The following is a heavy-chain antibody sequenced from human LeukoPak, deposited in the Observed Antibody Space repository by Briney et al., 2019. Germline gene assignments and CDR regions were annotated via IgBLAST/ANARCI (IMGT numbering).Heavy chain of an antibody. D-gene: IGHD1-1*01. V-gene: IGHV3-30*18. J-gene: IGHJ4*02. CDR2: ISYDGSNK. CDR1: GFTFSSYG. CDR3: AKAAEGNAFDY. Sequence: PGGSLRLSCAASGFTFSSYGMHWVRQAPGKGLEWVAVISYDGSNKYCADSVKGRFTISRDNSKNTLYLQMNSLRAEDTAVYYCAKAAEGNAFDYWGQGTLVTVSS.